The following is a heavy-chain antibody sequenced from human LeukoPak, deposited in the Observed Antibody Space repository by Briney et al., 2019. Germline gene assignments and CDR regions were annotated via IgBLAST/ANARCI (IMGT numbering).Heavy chain of an antibody. D-gene: IGHD3-22*01. CDR3: ARDGPDRAAWFDP. Sequence: ASVKVSCKASGYTFSSYGISWVRQAPGQGLEWMGWISDYNGNTNYAQKVQGRVTMTTDPFTSTAYMELRSLRSDDTAVYYCARDGPDRAAWFDPWGQGTLVTVFS. CDR2: ISDYNGNT. V-gene: IGHV1-18*01. J-gene: IGHJ5*02. CDR1: GYTFSSYG.